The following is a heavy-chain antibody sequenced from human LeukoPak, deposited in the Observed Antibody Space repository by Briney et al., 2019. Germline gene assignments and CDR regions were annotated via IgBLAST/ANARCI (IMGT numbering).Heavy chain of an antibody. CDR3: ARRYCSGGSCYFEAFDI. CDR1: GYTFTSYA. V-gene: IGHV7-4-1*02. D-gene: IGHD2-15*01. J-gene: IGHJ3*02. Sequence: GASVKVSCKASGYTFTSYAMNWVRQAPGQGLEWMGWINTNTGNPKYAQGFTGRFVFSLDTSASTAYLQISSLKAEDTAVYYCARRYCSGGSCYFEAFDIWGQGTMVTVSS. CDR2: INTNTGNP.